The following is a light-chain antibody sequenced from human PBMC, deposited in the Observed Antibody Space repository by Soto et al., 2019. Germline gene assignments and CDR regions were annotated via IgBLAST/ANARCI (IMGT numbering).Light chain of an antibody. CDR1: QSLLLSSGNNY. CDR3: AQALQTVT. Sequence: DIVLTQSPLSLPVTPGESASISCKASQSLLLSSGNNYLDWYLQKPGQSPQLLIYLGSTRASGVPDRFSCSGSGTDFTLKISTVEAEDVGAYYCAQALQTVTFGGATKVDTK. V-gene: IGKV2-28*01. J-gene: IGKJ4*01. CDR2: LGS.